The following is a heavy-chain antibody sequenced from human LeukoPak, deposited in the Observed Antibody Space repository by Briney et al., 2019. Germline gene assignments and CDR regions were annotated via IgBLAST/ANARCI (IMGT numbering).Heavy chain of an antibody. J-gene: IGHJ5*02. CDR1: GDSVSSNSAA. Sequence: SQTLSLTCAISGDSVSSNSAAWNWIRQSPSRGLEWLGRTYYRSKWYNDYAVSVKSRITINPDTSKNQFSLQLNSVTPEDTAVYYCASDPIAAAGRGRWFDPWGQGTLVTVSS. V-gene: IGHV6-1*01. CDR3: ASDPIAAAGRGRWFDP. D-gene: IGHD6-13*01. CDR2: TYYRSKWYN.